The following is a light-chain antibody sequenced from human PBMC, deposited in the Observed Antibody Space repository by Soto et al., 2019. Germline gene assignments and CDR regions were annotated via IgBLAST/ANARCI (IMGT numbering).Light chain of an antibody. CDR1: QSLVHRDGNTY. V-gene: IGKV2-24*01. Sequence: DIAMTQTPLSSPVTLGQPASISCRSTQSLVHRDGNTYLTWLQQRPGQPPRILIYKISNRFSGVPDRFSGSGAGTDFTLKISRVEAEGVGVYYCMQLTEFPWTFGQGTKVEIK. CDR3: MQLTEFPWT. J-gene: IGKJ1*01. CDR2: KIS.